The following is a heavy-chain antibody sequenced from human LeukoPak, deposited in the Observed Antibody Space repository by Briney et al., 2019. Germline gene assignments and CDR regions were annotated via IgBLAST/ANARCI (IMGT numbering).Heavy chain of an antibody. J-gene: IGHJ4*02. D-gene: IGHD3-9*01. Sequence: SETLSLTCTVQGGSLSGAYWTWIRQPPGKGLEWIGEINHTGSTNYNPSFKSRVTMSADTPKNQFSLNLTSVTAADTALYYCARGPVRLARPYDYWGQGTLVTVSS. CDR2: INHTGST. CDR1: GGSLSGAY. V-gene: IGHV4-34*01. CDR3: ARGPVRLARPYDY.